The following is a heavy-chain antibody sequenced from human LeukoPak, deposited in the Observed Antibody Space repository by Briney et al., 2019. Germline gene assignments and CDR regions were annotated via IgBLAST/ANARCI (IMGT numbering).Heavy chain of an antibody. D-gene: IGHD6-19*01. CDR3: ANRPSSGWAY. CDR1: GFTVSSNY. J-gene: IGHJ4*02. Sequence: GGSLRLSCAASGFTVSSNYMTWVRQAPGKGLEWVSIIYSGGSTYYADSVKGRFTISRHNSKNTLYLQMNSLRAEDTAVYYCANRPSSGWAYWGQGTLVTVSS. CDR2: IYSGGST. V-gene: IGHV3-53*01.